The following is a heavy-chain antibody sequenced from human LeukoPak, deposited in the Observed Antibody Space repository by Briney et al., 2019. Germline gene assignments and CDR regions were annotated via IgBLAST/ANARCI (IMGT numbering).Heavy chain of an antibody. CDR2: LSDSGIYT. J-gene: IGHJ4*02. Sequence: GGSLRLSCAASGFSFDNYAMTWVRQAPGKGLEWVSSLSDSGIYTYYAESVRGRFSISRDNSKNTLYLQMSSLRAEDTAIYYCAKSGRELDNNSWYLFFDTWGRGTLVTVSS. V-gene: IGHV3-23*01. CDR1: GFSFDNYA. CDR3: AKSGRELDNNSWYLFFDT. D-gene: IGHD6-13*01.